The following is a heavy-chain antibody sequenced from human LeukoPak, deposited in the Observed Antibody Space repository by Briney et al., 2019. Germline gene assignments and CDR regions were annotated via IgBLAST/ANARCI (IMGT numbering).Heavy chain of an antibody. CDR1: GGSMSSRY. D-gene: IGHD3-22*01. CDR3: ARLLDNDSSGDPDTFDL. CDR2: IYYSGST. J-gene: IGHJ3*01. V-gene: IGHV4-59*11. Sequence: SGTLSLTCSVSGGSMSSRYWSWIRQPPGKGLEWIGCIYYSGSTKYNPSLQSRVTISLDTSRNDFSLKLTSVTAADTAVYYCARLLDNDSSGDPDTFDLWGPGTVVTVSS.